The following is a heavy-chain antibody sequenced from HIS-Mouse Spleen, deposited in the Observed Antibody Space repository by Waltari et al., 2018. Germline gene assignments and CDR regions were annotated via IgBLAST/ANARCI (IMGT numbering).Heavy chain of an antibody. CDR1: GGSSSSSSYY. CDR2: IYYRGRT. J-gene: IGHJ4*02. CDR3: ARLAAAGTY. V-gene: IGHV4-39*07. Sequence: QLQLQESGPGLVKPSETLSLTCTVSGGSSSSSSYYWGWIRQPPGKGLEGLGSIYYRGRTYYNPSLKRRVTISVDTSKNQFSLKLSSVTAADTAVYYCARLAAAGTYWGQGTLVTVSS. D-gene: IGHD6-13*01.